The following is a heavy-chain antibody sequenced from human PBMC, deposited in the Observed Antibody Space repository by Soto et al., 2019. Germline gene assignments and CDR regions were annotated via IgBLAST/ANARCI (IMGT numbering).Heavy chain of an antibody. CDR1: GFSVTDHY. CDR2: LYTGGSA. J-gene: IGHJ4*02. CDR3: ARSFNDWTTYFDY. Sequence: GGSLRLSCAASGFSVTDHYMTWVRQAPGKGLEWVSVLYTGGSAYYGDSVKGRFTISRDSSTNTLYLQMNSLKVGDTAFYFCARSFNDWTTYFDYWSEGTLVTGS. V-gene: IGHV3-53*01. D-gene: IGHD3-9*01.